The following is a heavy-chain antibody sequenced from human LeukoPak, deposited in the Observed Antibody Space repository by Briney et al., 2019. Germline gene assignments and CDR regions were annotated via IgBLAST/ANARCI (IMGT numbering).Heavy chain of an antibody. CDR1: GGSISSYY. D-gene: IGHD6-13*01. V-gene: IGHV4-4*07. CDR3: ARDWGSSSWYSDAFDI. CDR2: IYTSGST. Sequence: SETLSLTCIVSGGSISSYYWSWIRQPAGKGLEWIGRIYTSGSTNYNPSLKSRVTMSVDTSKNQFSLKLSSVTAADTAVYYCARDWGSSSWYSDAFDIWGQGTMVTVSS. J-gene: IGHJ3*02.